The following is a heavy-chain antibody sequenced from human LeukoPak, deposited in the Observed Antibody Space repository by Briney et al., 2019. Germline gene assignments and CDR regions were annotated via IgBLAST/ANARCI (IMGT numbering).Heavy chain of an antibody. CDR2: IIPIFGTA. V-gene: IGHV1-69*05. D-gene: IGHD4-23*01. Sequence: ASVKVSCKASGGTFSSYAISWVRQAPGQGLEWMGGIIPIFGTANYAQKFQGRVTITTDESTSTAYMELSSLRSGDTAVYYCAMDTVVTLSLPYYYMDVWGKGTTVTVSS. J-gene: IGHJ6*03. CDR1: GGTFSSYA. CDR3: AMDTVVTLSLPYYYMDV.